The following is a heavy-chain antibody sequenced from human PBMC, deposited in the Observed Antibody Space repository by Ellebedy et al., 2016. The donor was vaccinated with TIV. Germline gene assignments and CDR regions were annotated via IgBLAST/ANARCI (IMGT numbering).Heavy chain of an antibody. V-gene: IGHV1-69*13. CDR1: GGTFSSYA. J-gene: IGHJ4*02. Sequence: SVKVSCXASGGTFSSYAISWVRQAPGQGLEWMGGIIPIFGTANYAQKFQGRVTITADESTSTAYMELSSLRSEDTAVYYCARGHDILTGYPYYWGQGTLVTVSS. D-gene: IGHD3-9*01. CDR3: ARGHDILTGYPYY. CDR2: IIPIFGTA.